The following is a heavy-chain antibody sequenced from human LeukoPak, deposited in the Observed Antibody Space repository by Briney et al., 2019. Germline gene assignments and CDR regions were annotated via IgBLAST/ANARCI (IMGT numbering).Heavy chain of an antibody. D-gene: IGHD2-8*01. V-gene: IGHV3-7*01. CDR1: GFFFSNYW. J-gene: IGHJ4*02. CDR2: INLDGNGR. CDR3: ASMLTH. Sequence: GGSLRLSCAASGFFFSNYWMSWVRQAQGKGLEWVANINLDGNGRFYVDSVKGRFTISRDNNKKSVYLQMNSLRAEDTAVYYCASMLTHWGQGTLVTVSS.